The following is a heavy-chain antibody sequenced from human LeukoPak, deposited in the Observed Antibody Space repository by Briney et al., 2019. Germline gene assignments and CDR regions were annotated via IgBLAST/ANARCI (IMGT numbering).Heavy chain of an antibody. V-gene: IGHV3-66*01. Sequence: GGSLRLSCAASGFTFSDYYMSWIRHAPGKGLEWVSLIYSGGGTYYADSVKGRFTISRDNSRNTLSLQMNSLRVDDTAVYYCARGFRSVTTWGYFDYWGQGALVTVSS. CDR3: ARGFRSVTTWGYFDY. J-gene: IGHJ4*02. D-gene: IGHD4-17*01. CDR1: GFTFSDYY. CDR2: IYSGGGT.